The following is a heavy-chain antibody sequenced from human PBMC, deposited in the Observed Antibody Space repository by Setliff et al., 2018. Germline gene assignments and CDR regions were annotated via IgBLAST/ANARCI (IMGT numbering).Heavy chain of an antibody. V-gene: IGHV4-59*01. Sequence: SETLSLTCNVSGVSISSYYWSWIRQPPGKGLESIGYIQKSGSTNYNPSLMSRVSISVDTSKNQFSLKLRSVTAADTAVYYCARINFYVSSGYYYAPELWGQGTTVTVS. CDR2: IQKSGST. D-gene: IGHD3-22*01. CDR1: GVSISSYY. CDR3: ARINFYVSSGYYYAPEL. J-gene: IGHJ4*02.